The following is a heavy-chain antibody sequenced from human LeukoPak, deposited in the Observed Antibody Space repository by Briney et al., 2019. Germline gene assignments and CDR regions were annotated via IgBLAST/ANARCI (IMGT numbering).Heavy chain of an antibody. CDR2: ISYDGGNE. D-gene: IGHD5-24*01. CDR3: AKGLGGYNYLIDY. Sequence: GGSLRLSCAASGFTFSHFGMHWGRQAPGKGLQCVGFISYDGGNEYYADSVKGRFTISRDNSKNTLYLQMNSLRPEDTAVYYCAKGLGGYNYLIDYWGQGTRVTVSS. J-gene: IGHJ4*02. V-gene: IGHV3-30*18. CDR1: GFTFSHFG.